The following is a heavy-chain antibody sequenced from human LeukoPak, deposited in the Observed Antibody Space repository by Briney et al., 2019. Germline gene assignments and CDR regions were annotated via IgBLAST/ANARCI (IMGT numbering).Heavy chain of an antibody. CDR2: IKSKTDDGTT. J-gene: IGHJ4*02. V-gene: IGHV3-15*01. CDR1: GFSFSNAW. Sequence: GGSLRLSCAVSGFSFSNAWMSWVRQAPGKGLEWDGRIKSKTDDGTTDYAAPVKGRFTISRDDSKNTLYLQMNSLKTEDTAVYYCTTEFGVPDSPVGYWGQGTLVTVSS. D-gene: IGHD1-14*01. CDR3: TTEFGVPDSPVGY.